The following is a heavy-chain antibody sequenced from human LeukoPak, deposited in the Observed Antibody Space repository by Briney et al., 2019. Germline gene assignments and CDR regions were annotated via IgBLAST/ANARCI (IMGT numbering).Heavy chain of an antibody. CDR1: GFTFSSYG. D-gene: IGHD5-18*01. Sequence: PGGSLRLSCAASGFTFSSYGMHWVRQAPGKGLEWVAVIWYDGSNKYYADSVKGRFTISRDNSKNTLYLQMNSLRAEDTAVYYCARDKSDTAMVTYLFDYWGQGTLVTVSS. J-gene: IGHJ4*02. V-gene: IGHV3-30*19. CDR2: IWYDGSNK. CDR3: ARDKSDTAMVTYLFDY.